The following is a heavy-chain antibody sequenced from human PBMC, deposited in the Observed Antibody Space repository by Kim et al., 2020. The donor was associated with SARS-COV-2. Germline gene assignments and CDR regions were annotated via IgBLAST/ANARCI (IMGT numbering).Heavy chain of an antibody. J-gene: IGHJ3*02. V-gene: IGHV3-33*01. Sequence: SKQLYADSVKGRFTFARDTSRNTVYLEMNSLGVEDTAVYYCVRDPSRAFDIWGQGTMVTVSS. CDR2: SKQ. CDR3: VRDPSRAFDI.